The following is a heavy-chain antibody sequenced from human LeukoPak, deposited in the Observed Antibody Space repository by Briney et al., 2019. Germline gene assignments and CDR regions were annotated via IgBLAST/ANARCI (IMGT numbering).Heavy chain of an antibody. J-gene: IGHJ4*02. V-gene: IGHV3-11*04. D-gene: IGHD6-13*01. CDR1: GFTFSDYY. Sequence: PGGSLRLSCAASGFTFSDYYMSWIRQAPGKGLEWVSYIGSSDNAIAYADSVKGRFTISRDHAKNSLFLQMNGLRAEDTAVYYCATSRGSWPDYFDYWGQGTLVTVSS. CDR3: ATSRGSWPDYFDY. CDR2: IGSSDNAI.